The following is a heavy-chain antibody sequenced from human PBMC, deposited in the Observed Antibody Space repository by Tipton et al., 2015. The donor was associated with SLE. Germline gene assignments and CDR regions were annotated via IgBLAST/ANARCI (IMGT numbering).Heavy chain of an antibody. J-gene: IGHJ4*02. Sequence: GLVKPSQTLSLTCTVSGGSISSGSYYWSWIRQPPGKGLEWIGYIYYSGSTNYNPSLKSRVTISVDTSKSQFSLKVNSVTATDTAVYYCARSSFLYRKPPKELDNWGQGTRVTVAS. V-gene: IGHV4-61*01. CDR1: GGSISSGSYY. D-gene: IGHD1-26*01. CDR3: ARSSFLYRKPPKELDN. CDR2: IYYSGST.